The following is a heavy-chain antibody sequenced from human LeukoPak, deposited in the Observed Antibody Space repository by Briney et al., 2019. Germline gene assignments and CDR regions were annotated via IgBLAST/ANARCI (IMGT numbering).Heavy chain of an antibody. CDR1: GFSFSLYA. D-gene: IGHD1-14*01. J-gene: IGHJ6*03. V-gene: IGHV3-30*01. CDR2: ISYDGRNK. Sequence: GGSLRLSCAASGFSFSLYAFHWVRQAPGGGLEWVSVISYDGRNKYYADSVKGRFITSRDNSRNTLDLQVNSLRPEDTAVYYCARDQGDARNRIKGGGHYMDVWGKGTTITVSS. CDR3: ARDQGDARNRIKGGGHYMDV.